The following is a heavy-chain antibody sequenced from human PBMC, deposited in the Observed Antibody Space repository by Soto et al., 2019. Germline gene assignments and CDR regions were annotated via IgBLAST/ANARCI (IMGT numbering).Heavy chain of an antibody. Sequence: QVQLQESGPGLVMPSGTLSLTCAVSGASITSSEWWNWVRQPPGRGLVWIGEIYHGGTTIYNPSLKSRVTISVDESKNHFTLKMTSVTVADTAVYYCARDFKAPNDAWAFDYWGQGTLVTVSS. J-gene: IGHJ4*02. CDR1: GASITSSEW. V-gene: IGHV4-4*02. CDR3: ARDFKAPNDAWAFDY. D-gene: IGHD3-16*01. CDR2: IYHGGTT.